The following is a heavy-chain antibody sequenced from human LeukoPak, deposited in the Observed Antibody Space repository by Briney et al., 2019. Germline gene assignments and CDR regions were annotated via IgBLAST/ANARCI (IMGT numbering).Heavy chain of an antibody. CDR2: IYADGSS. V-gene: IGHV4-61*02. D-gene: IGHD6-13*01. J-gene: IGHJ5*02. Sequence: SETLSLTCTVSGGSVGSDNSYWNWIRQPAGKGLEWIGRIYADGSSTYNPSLKSRVTISVDTSKNQFSLKLSSVIAADTAVYYCARVAAARTRWFDPWGQGTLVTVSS. CDR3: ARVAAARTRWFDP. CDR1: GGSVGSDNSY.